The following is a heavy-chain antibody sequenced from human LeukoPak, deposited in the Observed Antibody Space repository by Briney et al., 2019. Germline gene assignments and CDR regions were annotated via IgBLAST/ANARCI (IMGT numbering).Heavy chain of an antibody. D-gene: IGHD3-22*01. CDR2: ISAYNGNT. V-gene: IGHV1-18*01. J-gene: IGHJ4*02. CDR1: GYTFTSYG. CDR3: ARNSFYYDSGGRLYQFDY. Sequence: ASVKVSCKASGYTFTSYGITWVRQAPGQGLEWVGWISAYNGNTSYAHKLQGRVTMTTDTSTSTAYMEMRSLRSDDTAVYYCARNSFYYDSGGRLYQFDYWGQGTLVTVSS.